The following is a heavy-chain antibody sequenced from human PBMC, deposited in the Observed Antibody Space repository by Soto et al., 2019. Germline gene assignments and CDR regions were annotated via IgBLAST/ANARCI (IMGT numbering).Heavy chain of an antibody. Sequence: SENLCVTCTFSVAFVSISSYPGNWIRQPPGKGLEWIRYISYSGSTNYNPSLKSRVMMSVDTSKKQFSLKLRSVTAADTAVYYRVRDGTKTLRDWFDPWGQGISVTVSS. CDR2: ISYSGST. J-gene: IGHJ5*02. V-gene: IGHV4-61*01. CDR3: VRDGTKTLRDWFDP. D-gene: IGHD1-1*01. CDR1: VAFVSISSYP.